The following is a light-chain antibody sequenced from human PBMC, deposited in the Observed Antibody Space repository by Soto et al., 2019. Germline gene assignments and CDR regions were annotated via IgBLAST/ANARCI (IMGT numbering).Light chain of an antibody. Sequence: QAVVTQPPSASGTPGQRVTISCSGSSSNIGTYTVNWYQQLPGTAPKFLINSDNQRPSGVPDRFSGSKSGTSASLAISGLQSEDEADYYCAAWDDSLHVVFGGGTKLTVL. V-gene: IGLV1-44*01. J-gene: IGLJ2*01. CDR1: SSNIGTYT. CDR2: SDN. CDR3: AAWDDSLHVV.